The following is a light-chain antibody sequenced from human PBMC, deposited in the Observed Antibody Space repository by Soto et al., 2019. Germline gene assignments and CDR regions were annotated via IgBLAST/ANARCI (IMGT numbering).Light chain of an antibody. Sequence: EIVMTQSPACLSVSPVGRSIFSCRAGHSIRSDLAWYQQKPCQYPRLLIYDASTRDTGIPARFSGSGSGTEFTLTISSLQSEDFAVYYCQQRSNWPITFGQGTRLEIK. CDR2: DAS. CDR1: HSIRSD. V-gene: IGKV3D-15*01. J-gene: IGKJ5*01. CDR3: QQRSNWPIT.